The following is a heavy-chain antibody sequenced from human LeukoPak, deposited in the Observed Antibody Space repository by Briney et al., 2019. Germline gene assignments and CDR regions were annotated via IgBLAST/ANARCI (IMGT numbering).Heavy chain of an antibody. D-gene: IGHD3-3*01. V-gene: IGHV4-59*01. CDR3: ARIAPEWLLTSYFDY. J-gene: IGHJ4*02. Sequence: SETLSLTCTVSGGSISSYYWSWIRQPPGKGLEWIGYIYYSGSTNYNPSLKSRVTISVDTSKNQFSLKLSSVTAADTAVYHCARIAPEWLLTSYFDYWGQGTLVTVSS. CDR1: GGSISSYY. CDR2: IYYSGST.